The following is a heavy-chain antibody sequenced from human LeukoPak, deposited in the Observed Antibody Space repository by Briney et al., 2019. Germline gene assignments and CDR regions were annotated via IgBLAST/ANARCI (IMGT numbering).Heavy chain of an antibody. V-gene: IGHV1-2*02. D-gene: IGHD6-13*01. CDR1: GYTFTGYY. CDR3: DREEAYSSIWETGVFDY. J-gene: IGHJ4*02. CDR2: INPNSGGT. Sequence: GASVKVSCKATGYTFTGYYMHWVRQAPGQGLEWMGWINPNSGGTNYAQKFQGRVTMTRDTSSSPAYMELSRLRSNDTAVYYCDREEAYSSIWETGVFDYWGQGTLVTVSS.